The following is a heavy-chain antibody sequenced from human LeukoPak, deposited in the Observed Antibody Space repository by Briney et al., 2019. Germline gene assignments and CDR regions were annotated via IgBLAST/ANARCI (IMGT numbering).Heavy chain of an antibody. Sequence: GRSLRLSCAASGFTFDHYAMHWVRQAPGKGLEWVSSISSSSSYIYYADSVKGRFTISRDNAKNSLYLQMNSLRAEDTAVYYCARVVGIYKSDDYWGQGTLVTVSS. CDR3: ARVVGIYKSDDY. CDR1: GFTFDHYA. D-gene: IGHD1-26*01. J-gene: IGHJ4*02. V-gene: IGHV3-21*01. CDR2: ISSSSSYI.